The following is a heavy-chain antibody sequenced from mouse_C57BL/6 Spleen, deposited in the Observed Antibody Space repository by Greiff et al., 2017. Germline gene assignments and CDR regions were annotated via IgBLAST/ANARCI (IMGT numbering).Heavy chain of an antibody. CDR3: ARDSSGYVRFAY. CDR2: IYPGSGST. V-gene: IGHV1-55*01. J-gene: IGHJ3*01. D-gene: IGHD3-2*02. Sequence: QVQLQQPGAELVKPGASVKMSCTASGYTFTSYWLTWVKQRPGQGLEWIGDIYPGSGSTNYHEKFKSKATLTVDKSSSTAYMPLSSLTSEVSAVYYCARDSSGYVRFAYWGQGTLVTVSA. CDR1: GYTFTSYW.